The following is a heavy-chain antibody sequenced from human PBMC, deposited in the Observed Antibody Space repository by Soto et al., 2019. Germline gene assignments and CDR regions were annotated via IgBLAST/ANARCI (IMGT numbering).Heavy chain of an antibody. CDR2: ISAYNGNT. CDR3: ARVNYDSSGYYYALLDRITAYFAY. Sequence: ASVKVSCKASGYTFASYGISWVRQAHGQGLEWMGWISAYNGNTNYAQKLQGRVTMTTDTSTSTAYMELRSLRSDDTAVYYCARVNYDSSGYYYALLDRITAYFAYWGQGTLVTVSS. V-gene: IGHV1-18*01. D-gene: IGHD3-22*01. J-gene: IGHJ4*02. CDR1: GYTFASYG.